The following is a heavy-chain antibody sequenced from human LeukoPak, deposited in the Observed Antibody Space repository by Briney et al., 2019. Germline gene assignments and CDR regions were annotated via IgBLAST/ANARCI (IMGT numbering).Heavy chain of an antibody. J-gene: IGHJ4*02. CDR2: IYYSGST. Sequence: PSETLSLTCTLSGGSISSSSYYWGWIRQPPGKRLEWIGSIYYSGSTYHNPSLKSRVTISVDTSKNQFSLKLSSVTAADTAVYYCARHSDSLVVPAAIGLFDYWGQGTLVTVSS. V-gene: IGHV4-39*01. D-gene: IGHD2-2*02. CDR3: ARHSDSLVVPAAIGLFDY. CDR1: GGSISSSSYY.